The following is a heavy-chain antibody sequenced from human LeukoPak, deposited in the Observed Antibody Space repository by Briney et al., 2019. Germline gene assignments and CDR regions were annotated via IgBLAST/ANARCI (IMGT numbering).Heavy chain of an antibody. CDR2: IYHSGST. V-gene: IGHV4-30-2*01. J-gene: IGHJ4*02. CDR3: ARGGGYSYDYVDY. CDR1: GGSISSGGYS. Sequence: SETLSLTCAVSGGSISSGGYSWSWIRQPPGKGLEWIGYIYHSGSTYYNPSLKSRVTISVDRSKNQFSLKLSSVTAADTAVYYCARGGGYSYDYVDYWGQGTLVTVSS. D-gene: IGHD5-18*01.